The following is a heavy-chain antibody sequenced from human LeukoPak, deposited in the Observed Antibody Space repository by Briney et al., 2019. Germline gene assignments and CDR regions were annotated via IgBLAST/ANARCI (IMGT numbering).Heavy chain of an antibody. CDR3: ARETGSGSYPFDY. J-gene: IGHJ4*02. CDR1: GFTFSSYS. Sequence: PGGPLRLSCAASGFTFSSYSMNWVRQAPGKGLEWVSSISSSSSYIYYADSVKGRFTISRDNAKNSLYLQMNSLRAEDTAVYYCARETGSGSYPFDYWGQGTLVTVSS. V-gene: IGHV3-21*01. D-gene: IGHD1-26*01. CDR2: ISSSSSYI.